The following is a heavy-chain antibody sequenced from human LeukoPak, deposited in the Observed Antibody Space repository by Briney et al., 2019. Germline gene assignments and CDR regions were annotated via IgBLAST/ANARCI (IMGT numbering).Heavy chain of an antibody. D-gene: IGHD2-15*01. CDR3: ARGRRDAGVVVVAAQGDY. V-gene: IGHV4-34*01. J-gene: IGHJ4*02. Sequence: SETLSLTCAVYGGSFSGYYWSWIRQPPGKGLEWIGEINHRGSTNYNPSLKSRVTISVDTSKNQFSLKLSSVTAADTAVYYCARGRRDAGVVVVAAQGDYWGQGTLVTVSS. CDR1: GGSFSGYY. CDR2: INHRGST.